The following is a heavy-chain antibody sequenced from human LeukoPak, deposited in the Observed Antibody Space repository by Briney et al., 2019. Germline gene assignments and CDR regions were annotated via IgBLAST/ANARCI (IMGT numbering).Heavy chain of an antibody. CDR2: INHSGST. V-gene: IGHV4-34*01. J-gene: IGHJ6*03. Sequence: SETLSLTCAVYGGSFSGYYWSWIRQPPGKGLEGIGEINHSGSTNYNPSLKSRVTISVDTSKNQFSLKLSSVTAADTAVYYRARGNLDSSSSPIWDYYYYYMDVWGKGTTVTVSS. D-gene: IGHD6-6*01. CDR3: ARGNLDSSSSPIWDYYYYYMDV. CDR1: GGSFSGYY.